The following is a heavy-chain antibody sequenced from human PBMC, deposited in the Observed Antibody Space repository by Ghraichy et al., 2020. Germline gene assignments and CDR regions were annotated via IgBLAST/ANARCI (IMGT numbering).Heavy chain of an antibody. CDR3: ARADYYYGMDV. CDR1: GGSISSYY. Sequence: SQTLSLTCTVSGGSISSYYWSWIRQPPGKGLEWIGYIYYSGSTNYNPSLKSRVTISVDTSKNQFSLKLSSVTAADTAVYYCARADYYYGMDVWGQGTTVTVSS. CDR2: IYYSGST. J-gene: IGHJ6*02. V-gene: IGHV4-59*01.